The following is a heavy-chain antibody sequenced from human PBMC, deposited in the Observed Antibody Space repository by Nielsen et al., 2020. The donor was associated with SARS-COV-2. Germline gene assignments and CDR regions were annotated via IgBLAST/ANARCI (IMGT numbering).Heavy chain of an antibody. D-gene: IGHD3-22*01. V-gene: IGHV4-39*01. CDR2: IYYSGST. CDR3: ARHPLGAYMIVVVRHAFDI. CDR1: GGSISSGDYY. Sequence: SETLSLTCTVSGGSISSGDYYWSWIRQPPGKGLEWIGYIYYSGSTYYNPSLKSRVTISVDTSKNQFSLKLSSVTAADTAVYYCARHPLGAYMIVVVRHAFDIWGQGTMVTVSS. J-gene: IGHJ3*02.